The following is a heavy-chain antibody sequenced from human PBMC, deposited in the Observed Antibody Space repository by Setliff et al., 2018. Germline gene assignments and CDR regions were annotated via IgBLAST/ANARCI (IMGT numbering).Heavy chain of an antibody. CDR1: GFTLSDHY. Sequence: GGSLRLSCAASGFTLSDHYMDWVRQAPGKGREWVGRIRKKTKSYSTDYAASVKGRFTMSRDDLKNSVDLQMNSLKTEDTAVYYCVRVLDYYDSNGYSVDAFDVWGQGTMVTVSS. CDR2: IRKKTKSYST. D-gene: IGHD3-22*01. J-gene: IGHJ3*01. CDR3: VRVLDYYDSNGYSVDAFDV. V-gene: IGHV3-72*01.